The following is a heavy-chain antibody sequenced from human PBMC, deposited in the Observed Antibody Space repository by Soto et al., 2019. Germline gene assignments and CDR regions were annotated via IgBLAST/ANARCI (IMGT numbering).Heavy chain of an antibody. CDR2: IYYSENT. CDR3: VRGWWEREGYLMDV. J-gene: IGHJ6*02. Sequence: SETLSLTCSVSGGSISSRSYSWGWIRQPPGKGLEWIGTIYYSENTYYNPSLKSRVTISVDTSKNQFSLKLSSMTAADTAVYYCVRGWWEREGYLMDVWGQGTTVTVSS. V-gene: IGHV4-39*01. CDR1: GGSISSRSYS. D-gene: IGHD1-26*01.